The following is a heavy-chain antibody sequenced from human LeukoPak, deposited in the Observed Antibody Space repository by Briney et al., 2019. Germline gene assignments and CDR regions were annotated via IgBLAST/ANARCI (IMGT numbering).Heavy chain of an antibody. Sequence: PGGSLRLSCAVSGFTFSTYAMSWVRQAPGKGLEWVSAISDSGNTYHADSVKGRFTISRDSSKSTLFLQMNRLRPEDAAVYYCAKAPVTTCRGAYCYPFDYWGQGTLVTVSS. CDR1: GFTFSTYA. CDR2: ISDSGNT. CDR3: AKAPVTTCRGAYCYPFDY. J-gene: IGHJ4*02. V-gene: IGHV3-23*01. D-gene: IGHD2-21*01.